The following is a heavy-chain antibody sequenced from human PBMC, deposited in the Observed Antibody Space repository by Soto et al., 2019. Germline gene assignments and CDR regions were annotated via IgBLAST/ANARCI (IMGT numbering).Heavy chain of an antibody. D-gene: IGHD5-18*01. CDR3: ARHDTATMTSDY. CDR1: GGSISSGGYY. J-gene: IGHJ4*02. Sequence: SETLSLTCTVSGGSISSGGYYWSWIRQRPGTGLEWIGYIYSTGSTYYDPSLKSRLIISVDTSNNQFSLKLTSVTAADTAVYYCARHDTATMTSDYWGQGTLVTLSS. CDR2: IYSTGST. V-gene: IGHV4-31*03.